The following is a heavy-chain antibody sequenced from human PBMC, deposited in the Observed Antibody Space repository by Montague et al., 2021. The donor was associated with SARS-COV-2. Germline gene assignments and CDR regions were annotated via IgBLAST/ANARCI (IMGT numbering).Heavy chain of an antibody. CDR1: GAFITSHY. CDR3: VRDLYCRSTACIGNAFDV. Sequence: SETLSLTCTVSGAFITSHYWSWIRQPPGKGLEWIGNFFSGGNSKYNPSLKSRVTLSVDTSKNQFSLKLTSVITADTALYYCVRDLYCRSTACIGNAFDVWGQGTMVSVFS. V-gene: IGHV4-59*11. CDR2: FFSGGNS. J-gene: IGHJ3*01. D-gene: IGHD2-2*01.